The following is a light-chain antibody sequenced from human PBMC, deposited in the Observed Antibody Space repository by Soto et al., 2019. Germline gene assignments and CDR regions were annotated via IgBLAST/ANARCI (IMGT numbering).Light chain of an antibody. J-gene: IGLJ1*01. CDR3: CSYAGSSTYV. CDR2: EDS. Sequence: QSALTQPASVSGSPGQSITISCTGTSSDFGSYNLVSWYQQHPGKAPKLMIYEDSKRPSGVSNRFSGSESGNTASLTIPGLQAEDDADYYCCSYAGSSTYVFGTGTKVTVL. V-gene: IGLV2-23*01. CDR1: SSDFGSYNL.